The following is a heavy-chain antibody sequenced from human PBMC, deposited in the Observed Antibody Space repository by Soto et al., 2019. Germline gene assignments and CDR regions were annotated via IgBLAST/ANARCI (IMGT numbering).Heavy chain of an antibody. CDR2: ISAYNGNT. Sequence: QVQLVQSGAEVKKPGASVKVSLTASGYTLTRYGISWVRQAPGQGLEWMGWISAYNGNTNSAQKLQGRVTMTTDTSTSTAYMELRSLRSYDTAVYYCARGAVAPASGDYWGQGTLVTVSS. CDR1: GYTLTRYG. D-gene: IGHD6-25*01. J-gene: IGHJ4*02. CDR3: ARGAVAPASGDY. V-gene: IGHV1-18*01.